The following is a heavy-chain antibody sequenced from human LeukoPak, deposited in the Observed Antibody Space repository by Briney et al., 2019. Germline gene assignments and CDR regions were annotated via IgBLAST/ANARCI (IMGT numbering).Heavy chain of an antibody. D-gene: IGHD1-26*01. CDR2: ISTSSSTI. V-gene: IGHV3-48*01. CDR3: ARVSAMGDFDC. CDR1: GFSFSSYS. J-gene: IGHJ4*02. Sequence: GALRLSCAASGFSFSSYSMNWVRQAPGKGLEWVSYISTSSSTIYYADSVRGRFTISRDNAKNSLYLQMNSLRVEDTADHFCARVSAMGDFDCWGQGTLVTVSS.